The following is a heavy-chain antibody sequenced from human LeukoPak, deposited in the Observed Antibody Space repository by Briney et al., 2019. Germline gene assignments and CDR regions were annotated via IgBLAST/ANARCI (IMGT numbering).Heavy chain of an antibody. CDR2: IYYGGST. Sequence: SETLSLTFTVSGGSISSSSYYWGWIRQPPGNGLEWIGSIYYGGSTYYNPSLKSRITISVDTSKNQFSLKLSSVTAADTAVYYCARRRIVATIDYWGQGTLVTVSS. CDR3: ARRRIVATIDY. D-gene: IGHD5-12*01. CDR1: GGSISSSSYY. V-gene: IGHV4-39*01. J-gene: IGHJ4*02.